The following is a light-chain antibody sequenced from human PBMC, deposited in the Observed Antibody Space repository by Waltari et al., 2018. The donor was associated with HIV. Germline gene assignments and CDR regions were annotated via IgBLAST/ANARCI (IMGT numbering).Light chain of an antibody. V-gene: IGLV1-47*01. J-gene: IGLJ2*01. CDR1: SSNIGRYY. CDR2: RKK. Sequence: QSVLTQPPSASGTPGQRVTLSCSGSSSNIGRYYVYWYQQLPGTAPKLLIYRKKQRPSGVPDRFSGSKSGTSASRAISGLRSEDEADYYCAAWDDSLSGPVFGGGTKLTVL. CDR3: AAWDDSLSGPV.